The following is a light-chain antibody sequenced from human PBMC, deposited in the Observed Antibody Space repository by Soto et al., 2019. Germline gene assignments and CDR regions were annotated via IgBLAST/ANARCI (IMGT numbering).Light chain of an antibody. Sequence: QSVLTQPPSVSGAPGQRVTISCTGSSSNIGAGYDVHWYQQPPGTAPKLLIYGNSNRPSGVPDRFSGSKSGTSASLAITGLQAEDEADYYCQSYDSSLSGWVFGGGPKLTVL. CDR1: SSNIGAGYD. CDR3: QSYDSSLSGWV. J-gene: IGLJ3*02. CDR2: GNS. V-gene: IGLV1-40*01.